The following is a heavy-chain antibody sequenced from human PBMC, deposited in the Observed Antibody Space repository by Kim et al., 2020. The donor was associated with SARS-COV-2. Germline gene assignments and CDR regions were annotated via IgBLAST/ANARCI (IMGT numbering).Heavy chain of an antibody. Sequence: SYADSVRSRFTISRDYAENKLYLRMDSLSAGDTAVYYCARPSSSHFDFWGQGTLVTVSS. CDR3: ARPSSSHFDF. J-gene: IGHJ4*02. D-gene: IGHD3-10*01. V-gene: IGHV3-11*06.